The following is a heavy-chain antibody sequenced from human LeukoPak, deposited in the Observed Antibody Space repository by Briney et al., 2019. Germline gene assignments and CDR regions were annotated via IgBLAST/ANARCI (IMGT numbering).Heavy chain of an antibody. CDR1: GFTFSSYS. D-gene: IGHD5-18*01. Sequence: QPGGSLRLSCAASGFTFSSYSMNWVRQAPGKGLEWVSYISSSSSTIYYADSVKGRFTISRDNAKNSLYLQMNSLRDEDTAVYYCASAKEERPTTAMVTFRDYWGQGTLVTVSS. CDR3: ASAKEERPTTAMVTFRDY. J-gene: IGHJ4*02. CDR2: ISSSSSTI. V-gene: IGHV3-48*02.